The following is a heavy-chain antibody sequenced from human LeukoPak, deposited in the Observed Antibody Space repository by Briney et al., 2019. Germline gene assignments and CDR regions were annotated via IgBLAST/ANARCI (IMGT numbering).Heavy chain of an antibody. CDR2: ISSNSATT. Sequence: PGGSLRLSCAASGFSFSTNSMNWVRQVPGKGLEWISYISSNSATTYYADSVKGRFTISRDNAKNSLYLHMNSLRADDTAVYYCARDTRSLIDYWGQGTLVTVCS. CDR1: GFSFSTNS. D-gene: IGHD1-26*01. CDR3: ARDTRSLIDY. J-gene: IGHJ4*02. V-gene: IGHV3-48*01.